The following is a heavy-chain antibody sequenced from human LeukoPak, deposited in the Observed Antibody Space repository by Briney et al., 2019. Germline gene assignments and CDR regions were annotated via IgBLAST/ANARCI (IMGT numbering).Heavy chain of an antibody. CDR1: GFTFNSYP. Sequence: GSLRLSCAASGFTFNSYPISWVRQAPGKGLEWVSAIGDDGGDTKYADSVRGRFSISRDNSRNTLYLQLNSLRVEDTAIYYCGRDWKLDYWGPGTLVTVSS. V-gene: IGHV3-23*01. J-gene: IGHJ4*02. CDR3: GRDWKLDY. CDR2: IGDDGGDT. D-gene: IGHD1-1*01.